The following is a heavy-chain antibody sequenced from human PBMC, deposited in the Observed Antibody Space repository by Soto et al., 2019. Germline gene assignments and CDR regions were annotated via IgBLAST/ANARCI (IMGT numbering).Heavy chain of an antibody. J-gene: IGHJ6*03. CDR2: IIPILGIA. CDR1: GGTFSSYT. Sequence: SVKVSCKASGGTFSSYTISWVRQAPGQGLEWMGRIIPILGIANYAQKFQGRVTITADKSTSTAYMELSSLRSEDTAVYYCAEGRGSSWPYYYYYMDVWGKGTTVTVSS. D-gene: IGHD6-13*01. CDR3: AEGRGSSWPYYYYYMDV. V-gene: IGHV1-69*02.